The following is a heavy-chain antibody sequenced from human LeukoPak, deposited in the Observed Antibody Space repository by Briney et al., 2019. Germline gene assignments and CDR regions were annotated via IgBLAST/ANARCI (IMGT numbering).Heavy chain of an antibody. CDR3: ARAVTYYYDSSGYRNWFDP. CDR1: GFTFSSYE. Sequence: GGSLRLSCAASGFTFSSYEMNWVRQAPGKGLEWVSYISSSGSTIYYADSVKGRFTISRDNAKNSLYLQMNSLRAEDTAVYYCARAVTYYYDSSGYRNWFDPWGQGTLVTVSS. D-gene: IGHD3-22*01. V-gene: IGHV3-48*03. CDR2: ISSSGSTI. J-gene: IGHJ5*02.